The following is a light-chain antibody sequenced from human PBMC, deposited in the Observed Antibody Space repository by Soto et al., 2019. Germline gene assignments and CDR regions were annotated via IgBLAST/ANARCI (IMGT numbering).Light chain of an antibody. CDR1: RDVGSD. CDR2: AAS. Sequence: IQITQSPSSLSASVGEKIIITCRASRDVGSDVSWYQQKPGQAPKLLIYAASNLYTGVPSRFSGSRSGTEFTLTISSLQPEDFASYYCLQDYGDSWTFGQGTKVDIK. J-gene: IGKJ1*01. CDR3: LQDYGDSWT. V-gene: IGKV1-6*01.